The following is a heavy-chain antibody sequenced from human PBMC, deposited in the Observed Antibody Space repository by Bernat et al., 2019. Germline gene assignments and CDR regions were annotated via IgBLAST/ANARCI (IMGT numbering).Heavy chain of an antibody. V-gene: IGHV4-34*01. CDR3: ARINYYDNIWGTYRFDI. Sequence: QVQLQQWGAGLLKPSESLSLTCAVYGGSFSGYYWTWIRQPPGKGLEWIGEINPSGSTNYNPSLKSRVTISVDTSKNQFSLKFISVTAADTAVYYCARINYYDNIWGTYRFDIWGQGTMVTVSS. J-gene: IGHJ3*02. CDR2: INPSGST. CDR1: GGSFSGYY. D-gene: IGHD3-16*02.